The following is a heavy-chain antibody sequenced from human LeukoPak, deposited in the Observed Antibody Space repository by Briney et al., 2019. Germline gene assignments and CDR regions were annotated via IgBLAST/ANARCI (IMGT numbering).Heavy chain of an antibody. CDR3: ARGDYDILTGYHEISFDI. CDR1: GGSVSSYY. CDR2: IYYSGST. D-gene: IGHD3-9*01. V-gene: IGHV4-59*02. J-gene: IGHJ3*02. Sequence: SETLSLTCTVSGGSVSSYYWNWIRQPPGKGLEGIGYIYYSGSTNYNPSLKSRVTISLDTSKNQFSLKLNSVTAADTAVYYCARGDYDILTGYHEISFDIWGQGTMVTVSS.